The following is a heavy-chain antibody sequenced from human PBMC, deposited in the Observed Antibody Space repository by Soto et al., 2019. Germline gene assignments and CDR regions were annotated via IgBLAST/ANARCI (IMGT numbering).Heavy chain of an antibody. CDR1: GGTFSSYA. D-gene: IGHD3-16*01. CDR3: ARGGRSGTFYYYYGMDV. Sequence: QVQLVQSGAEVKKPGSSVKVSCKASGGTFSSYAISWVRQAPGQGLEWMGGIIPIFGTANYAQKFQGRVTITADESTSRAYMELSSLRSEDTAVYYCARGGRSGTFYYYYGMDVWGQGATVTVSS. V-gene: IGHV1-69*12. J-gene: IGHJ6*02. CDR2: IIPIFGTA.